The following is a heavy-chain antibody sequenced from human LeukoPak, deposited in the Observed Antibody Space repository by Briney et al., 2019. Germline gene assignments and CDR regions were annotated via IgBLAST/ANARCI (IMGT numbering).Heavy chain of an antibody. CDR3: AKDEKDYYDSSGLDY. D-gene: IGHD3-22*01. CDR2: IRYDGSNK. J-gene: IGHJ4*02. CDR1: GFTFSSYG. V-gene: IGHV3-30*02. Sequence: AGGSLRLSCAASGFTFSSYGMHWVRQAPGKGLEWVAFIRYDGSNKYYADSVKGRFTISRDNSKNTLYLQVNSLRAEDTAVYYCAKDEKDYYDSSGLDYWGQGTLVTVSS.